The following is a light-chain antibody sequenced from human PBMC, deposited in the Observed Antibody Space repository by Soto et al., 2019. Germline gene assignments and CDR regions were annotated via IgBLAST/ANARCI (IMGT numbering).Light chain of an antibody. V-gene: IGKV3-15*01. Sequence: EIVMTQSPASLSVSPGDGATLSCRASQSVASNVAWYQQKPGHGPRLLIHGASTRAVGVPAMFSGSGSGTDFTLTISSLQSEDFAGYYCQQYHNWPPQYTFGQGTKLQIK. CDR3: QQYHNWPPQYT. CDR2: GAS. CDR1: QSVASN. J-gene: IGKJ2*01.